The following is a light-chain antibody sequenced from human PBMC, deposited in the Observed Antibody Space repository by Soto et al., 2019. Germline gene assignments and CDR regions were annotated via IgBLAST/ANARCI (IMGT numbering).Light chain of an antibody. CDR2: GAS. J-gene: IGKJ1*01. Sequence: IVLTQSPGTLSLSPGERATLSCRASQSVSSSYLAWYQRKPGQAPRLLIYGASSRATGIPDRVSGSGSGTDFTLTISRREPADFAVYYCQQYGSSLGTFGQGTKVDIK. V-gene: IGKV3-20*01. CDR1: QSVSSSY. CDR3: QQYGSSLGT.